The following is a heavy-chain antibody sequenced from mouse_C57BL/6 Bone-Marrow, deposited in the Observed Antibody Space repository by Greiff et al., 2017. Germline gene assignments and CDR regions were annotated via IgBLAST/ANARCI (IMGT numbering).Heavy chain of an antibody. V-gene: IGHV5-17*01. CDR3: AKTGRWYFDV. CDR1: GFTFSDYG. J-gene: IGHJ1*03. Sequence: EVQVVESGGGLVKPGGSLKLSCAASGFTFSDYGMHWVRQAPEKGLEWVAYISSGSSTIYYADTVKGRFTISRDNAKNTLFLQMTSLRSEDTAMYYCAKTGRWYFDVWGTGTTVTVSS. CDR2: ISSGSSTI. D-gene: IGHD4-1*01.